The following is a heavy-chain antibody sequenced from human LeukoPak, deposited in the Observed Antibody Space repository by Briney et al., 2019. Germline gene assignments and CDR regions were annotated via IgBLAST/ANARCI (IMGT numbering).Heavy chain of an antibody. CDR2: ICSSCSHT. V-gene: IGHV3-11*03. J-gene: IGHJ4*02. CDR3: ARRGSGWHFDY. CDR1: GFTFSDYY. D-gene: IGHD6-19*01. Sequence: PGGSLRLSCAASGFTFSDYYMSWIRQAPGKGLEWFSYICSSCSHTNYADSVKGRFTISRDNAKNSLYLQMNSQRAEDTAVYYCARRGSGWHFDYWGQGTLVTVSS.